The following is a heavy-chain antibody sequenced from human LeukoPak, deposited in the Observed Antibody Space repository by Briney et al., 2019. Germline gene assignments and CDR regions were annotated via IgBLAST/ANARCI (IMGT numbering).Heavy chain of an antibody. Sequence: GGSLRLSCAASGFTFSSYGMSWVRQAPGKGLEWVAFISYDGSNKYYADSVKGRFTISRDNSKNTLYLQMNSLRPEDSAVYYCAKDRGAFIIVVPTASRVIDYWGQGTLVTVSS. CDR3: AKDRGAFIIVVPTASRVIDY. D-gene: IGHD2-2*01. CDR1: GFTFSSYG. CDR2: ISYDGSNK. V-gene: IGHV3-30*02. J-gene: IGHJ4*02.